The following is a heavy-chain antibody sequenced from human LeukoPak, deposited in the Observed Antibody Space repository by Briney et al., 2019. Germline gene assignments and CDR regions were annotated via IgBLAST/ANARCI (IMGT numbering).Heavy chain of an antibody. D-gene: IGHD3-22*01. CDR1: GFTFSSYS. J-gene: IGHJ3*02. Sequence: PGGSLRLSCAASGFTFSSYSMNWVRQAPGKGLEWVSSISSSSSYIYYADSVKGRFTISRDNAKNSLYLQMNSLRAEDTAVYYCARDSTITMIVGGSDAFDIWGQGTMVTVSS. V-gene: IGHV3-21*01. CDR3: ARDSTITMIVGGSDAFDI. CDR2: ISSSSSYI.